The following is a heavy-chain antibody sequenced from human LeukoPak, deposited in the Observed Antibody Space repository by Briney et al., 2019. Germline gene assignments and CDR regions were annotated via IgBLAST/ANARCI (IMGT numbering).Heavy chain of an antibody. CDR3: ARGPPRGKYYYMDV. J-gene: IGHJ6*03. CDR1: GFTFSSFD. V-gene: IGHV3-13*01. Sequence: GGSLRLSCAASGFTFSSFDMHRVRQPTGQGLEWVSTIGTASDTYYPGSVEGRFTLSRDNAKNSLYLQMNSLTAGDTAVYYCARGPPRGKYYYMDVWGKGTTVTVSS. D-gene: IGHD1-1*01. CDR2: IGTASDT.